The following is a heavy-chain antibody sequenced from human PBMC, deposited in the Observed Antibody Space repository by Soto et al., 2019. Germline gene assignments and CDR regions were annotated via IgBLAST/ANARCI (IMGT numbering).Heavy chain of an antibody. V-gene: IGHV1-69*02. CDR2: IIPILGIA. D-gene: IGHD2-2*01. CDR3: ARVDCSSTSCYESGWFDP. CDR1: GGTFSSYT. J-gene: IGHJ5*02. Sequence: QVQLVQSGAEVKKPGSSVKASCKASGGTFSSYTISWVRQAPGQGLEWMGRIIPILGIANYAQKFQGRVTITADKSTSTGYMELSSMRSEDMAVYYCARVDCSSTSCYESGWFDPWGQGTLVTVSS.